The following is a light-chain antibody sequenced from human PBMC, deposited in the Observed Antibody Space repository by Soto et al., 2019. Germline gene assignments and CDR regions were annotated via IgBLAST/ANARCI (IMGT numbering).Light chain of an antibody. J-gene: IGKJ1*01. CDR1: QSISSW. CDR2: DAS. CDR3: QQYNSYSST. Sequence: DIHMTQSPSTLSASVGDRVTITCRASQSISSWLAWYKQKPGKAPKLLICDASILESGVPSRFSGVGSGTDFTLTISSLQPDDFATYYCQQYNSYSSTFGQGTKVEIK. V-gene: IGKV1-5*01.